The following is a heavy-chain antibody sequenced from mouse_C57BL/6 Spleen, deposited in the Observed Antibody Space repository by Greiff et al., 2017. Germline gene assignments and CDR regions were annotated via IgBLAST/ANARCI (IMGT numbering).Heavy chain of an antibody. V-gene: IGHV1-72*01. J-gene: IGHJ1*03. CDR2: IDPNSGGT. CDR3: ARGDWDGWYFDG. D-gene: IGHD4-1*01. CDR1: GYTFTSYW. Sequence: QVQLKQPGAELVKPGASVKLSCKASGYTFTSYWMHWVKQRPGRGLEWIGRIDPNSGGTKYNEKFKSKATLTVDKPSSTAYMQLSSLTSADAAVYYCARGDWDGWYFDGWGTGTTVTVSS.